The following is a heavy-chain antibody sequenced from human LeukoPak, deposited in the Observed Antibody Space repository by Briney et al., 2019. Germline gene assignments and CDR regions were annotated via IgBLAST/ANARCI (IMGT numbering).Heavy chain of an antibody. J-gene: IGHJ6*02. V-gene: IGHV3-66*01. Sequence: PGGSLRLSCAASGFTLSSNYMSWVRQAPGNGLEWVSVIYSGGSTYYSDSVMRRFTISRDNSKDTLYLQMNGLRAEGTALYYCAKCPGKADYYYGMDVWGQGTTGTVS. D-gene: IGHD2-2*01. CDR1: GFTLSSNY. CDR2: IYSGGST. CDR3: AKCPGKADYYYGMDV.